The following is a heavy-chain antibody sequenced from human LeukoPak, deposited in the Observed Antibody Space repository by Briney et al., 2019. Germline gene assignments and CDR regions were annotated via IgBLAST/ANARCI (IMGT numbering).Heavy chain of an antibody. Sequence: PGGSLRLSYAASGFTFSGSAMHWVRQASGKGLEWVGRIRSKANSYATAYAASVKGTFTISRDDSKNTAYLQMNSLKTEDTAVYYCTSRGGNFYFDYWGQGTLVTVSS. D-gene: IGHD3-16*01. CDR1: GFTFSGSA. CDR2: IRSKANSYAT. V-gene: IGHV3-73*01. J-gene: IGHJ4*02. CDR3: TSRGGNFYFDY.